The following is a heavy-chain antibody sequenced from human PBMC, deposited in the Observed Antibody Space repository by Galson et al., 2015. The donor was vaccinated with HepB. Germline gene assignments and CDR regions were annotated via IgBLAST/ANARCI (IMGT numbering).Heavy chain of an antibody. CDR3: ARGYSRSWYSGLGF. J-gene: IGHJ4*02. Sequence: SLRLSCAASGFTFSGSAMHWVRQAPGRGLECVSVLYSSDNSYYADSVRGRFIISRDNSKNTLYLQMNSLRVEDTAVYYCARGYSRSWYSGLGFWGQGTLVTVSS. V-gene: IGHV3-53*01. CDR1: GFTFSGSA. D-gene: IGHD6-13*01. CDR2: LYSSDNS.